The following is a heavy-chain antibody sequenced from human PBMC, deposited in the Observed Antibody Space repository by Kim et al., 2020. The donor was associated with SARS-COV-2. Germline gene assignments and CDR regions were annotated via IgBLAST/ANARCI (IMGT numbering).Heavy chain of an antibody. V-gene: IGHV5-10-1*01. CDR3: ARHSSSGWYDINY. D-gene: IGHD6-19*01. J-gene: IGHJ4*02. Sequence: SPSFQGHVTISADKSISTAYLQWSSLKASDTAMYYCARHSSSGWYDINYWGQGTLVTVSS.